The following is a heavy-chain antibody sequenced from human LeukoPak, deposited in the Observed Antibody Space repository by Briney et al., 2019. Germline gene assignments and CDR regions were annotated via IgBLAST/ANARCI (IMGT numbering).Heavy chain of an antibody. CDR2: IYYSGST. V-gene: IGHV4-59*08. CDR1: GGSISSYY. J-gene: IGHJ4*02. Sequence: SETLSLTCTVSGGSISSYYWRWIRQPPGKGLEWIGYIYYSGSTNYNPPLKSRVTISVDTSKNQFSLKLSSVTAADTAVYYCARHPGYRSGWQLDYWGQGTLVTVSS. CDR3: ARHPGYRSGWQLDY. D-gene: IGHD6-19*01.